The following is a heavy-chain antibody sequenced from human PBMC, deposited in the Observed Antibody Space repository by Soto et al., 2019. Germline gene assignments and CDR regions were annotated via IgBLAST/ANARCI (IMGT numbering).Heavy chain of an antibody. CDR2: IYNDGSYT. J-gene: IGHJ4*02. CDR1: GFIFKTYW. Sequence: PGGSLRLSCAASGFIFKTYWMHWVRQTPGKGLVWISRIYNDGSYTDYADSVRGRFTISRDNAKNSLYLEMNSLRAEDTAVYYCARESEDLTSNFDYWGQGTLVTVSS. CDR3: ARESEDLTSNFDY. V-gene: IGHV3-74*01.